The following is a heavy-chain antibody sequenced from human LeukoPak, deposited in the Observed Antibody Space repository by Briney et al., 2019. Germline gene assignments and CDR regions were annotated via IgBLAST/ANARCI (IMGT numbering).Heavy chain of an antibody. D-gene: IGHD2-2*01. J-gene: IGHJ4*02. CDR2: INHSGSS. Sequence: SETLSLTCAVYGESFSGYYWNWIRQSPERGLEWIGEINHSGSSNYNPSLKSRVTISVDASKNQFSLKLNSVTAADTAVYYCARTYCSTTTCYAPFDCWGQGTLVAVSS. CDR1: GESFSGYY. V-gene: IGHV4-34*01. CDR3: ARTYCSTTTCYAPFDC.